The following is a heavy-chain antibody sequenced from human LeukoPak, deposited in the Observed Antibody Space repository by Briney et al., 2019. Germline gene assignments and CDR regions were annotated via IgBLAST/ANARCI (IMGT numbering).Heavy chain of an antibody. CDR1: GFTFSSYW. V-gene: IGHV3-7*01. CDR2: IKQDGSEK. Sequence: GGSLRLSCGVSGFTFSSYWMSWVRQAPGKGLEWVANIKQDGSEKYYVDSVKGRFTISRDNAKNSLYLQMNSLRAEDTAVYYCAIQQWLASPIDYWGQGTLVTVSS. CDR3: AIQQWLASPIDY. J-gene: IGHJ4*02. D-gene: IGHD6-19*01.